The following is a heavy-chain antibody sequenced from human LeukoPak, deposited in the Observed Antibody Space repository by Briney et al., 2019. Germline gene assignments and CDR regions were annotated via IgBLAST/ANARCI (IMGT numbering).Heavy chain of an antibody. J-gene: IGHJ6*03. D-gene: IGHD6-13*01. V-gene: IGHV3-23*01. Sequence: GGSLRLSCAASGFTFSSYAMGWVRQAPGKGLEWVSAISGSGGSTYYADSVKGRFTISRDNSKNTLYLQMNSLRAEDTAVYYCAKGTGSFLDYYYYCMDVWGKGTTVTVSS. CDR1: GFTFSSYA. CDR2: ISGSGGST. CDR3: AKGTGSFLDYYYYCMDV.